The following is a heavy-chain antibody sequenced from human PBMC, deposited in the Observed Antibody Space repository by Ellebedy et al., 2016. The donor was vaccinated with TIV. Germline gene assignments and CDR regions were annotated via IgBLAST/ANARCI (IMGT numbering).Heavy chain of an antibody. D-gene: IGHD1-26*01. V-gene: IGHV3-33*08. CDR1: GFTFSDYL. Sequence: PGGSLRLSCAASGFTFSDYLMHWVRHAPGKGLEWVAFFWYGGSHKYYADSVKGRFSISRDNSKNTLSLQMDSLRADDTAVYYCVREVGIRGLDYWGQGTLVTVSS. CDR2: FWYGGSHK. J-gene: IGHJ4*02. CDR3: VREVGIRGLDY.